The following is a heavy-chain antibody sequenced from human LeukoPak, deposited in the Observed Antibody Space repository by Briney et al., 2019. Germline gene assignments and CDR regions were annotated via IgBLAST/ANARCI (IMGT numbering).Heavy chain of an antibody. D-gene: IGHD4-17*01. J-gene: IGHJ3*02. V-gene: IGHV3-23*01. CDR3: AKDLYGDYDWGAFDI. CDR2: ISGSGGST. CDR1: GFTFSRYA. Sequence: GGSLRLSCAASGFTFSRYAMSWVRQAPGKGLEWVSAISGSGGSTYYADSVKGRVTISRDNSKNTLYLQMNSLRAEDTAVYYCAKDLYGDYDWGAFDIWGQGTMVTVSS.